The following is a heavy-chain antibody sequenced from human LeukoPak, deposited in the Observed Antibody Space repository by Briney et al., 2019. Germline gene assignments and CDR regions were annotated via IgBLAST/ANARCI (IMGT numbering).Heavy chain of an antibody. J-gene: IGHJ4*02. CDR1: GFTFSNYG. V-gene: IGHV3-30*18. CDR2: ISYDGSNK. CDR3: AKAYYCSGGSCYESDLYFDY. Sequence: GGSLRLSCAASGFTFSNYGMHWVRQAPGKGLEWVAVISYDGSNKYYADSVKGRFTISRDNSKNTLYLQMNSLRAEDTAVYYCAKAYYCSGGSCYESDLYFDYWGQGTLVTVSS. D-gene: IGHD2-15*01.